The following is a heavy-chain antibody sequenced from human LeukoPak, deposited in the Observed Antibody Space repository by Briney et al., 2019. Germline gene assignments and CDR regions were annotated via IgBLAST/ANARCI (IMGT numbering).Heavy chain of an antibody. D-gene: IGHD1-26*01. CDR2: ISYDATTK. CDR3: ARVRIVGATYDAFDI. CDR1: GFTLSTYA. V-gene: IGHV3-30-3*01. Sequence: PGGPLRLFCAASGFTLSTYAMHWVPQAPGKGLEWVADISYDATTKYHVDSVKGRFTISRDNSKNTLSLQMNTLRAEDTAVYYCARVRIVGATYDAFDIWGQGTMVTVYS. J-gene: IGHJ3*02.